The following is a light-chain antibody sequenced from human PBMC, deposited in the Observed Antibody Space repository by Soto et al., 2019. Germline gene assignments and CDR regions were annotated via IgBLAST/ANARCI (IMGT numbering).Light chain of an antibody. V-gene: IGLV2-23*01. CDR2: EGN. CDR1: SSDVGTYNL. Sequence: QSVLTQPASVSGSPGQSITFSCTGTSSDVGTYNLVSWYQQHPGKAPKLMIYEGNKRPSGVSNRFSGSKSGNTASLTISGLQAEDEADYYCCSYAGGSTVVFGGGTKVTVL. CDR3: CSYAGGSTVV. J-gene: IGLJ3*02.